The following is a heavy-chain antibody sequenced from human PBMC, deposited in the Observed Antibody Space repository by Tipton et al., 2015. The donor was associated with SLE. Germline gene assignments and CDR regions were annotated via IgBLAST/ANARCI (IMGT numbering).Heavy chain of an antibody. CDR2: IYYSGSTD. J-gene: IGHJ4*02. V-gene: IGHV4-31*03. CDR3: AKDRGPTTMVLFEH. Sequence: TLSLTCTVSGDSISNVGYYWSWIRQHPGKGLEWIGCIYYSGSTDYYDPSLESRVSISIDTSKNEFSLKLSSVTAADTAVYYCAKDRGPTTMVLFEHWGQGTLVAVSS. D-gene: IGHD5-18*01. CDR1: GDSISNVGYY.